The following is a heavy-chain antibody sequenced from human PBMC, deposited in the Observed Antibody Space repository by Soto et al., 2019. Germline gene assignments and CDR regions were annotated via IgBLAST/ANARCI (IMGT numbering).Heavy chain of an antibody. CDR2: ISYDGSNK. V-gene: IGHV3-30-3*01. CDR1: GFTFSSYA. D-gene: IGHD3-3*01. CDR3: ARGRFLEWLAFDY. J-gene: IGHJ4*02. Sequence: PGGSLRLSCAASGFTFSSYAMHWVRQAPGKGLEWVAVISYDGSNKYYADSVKGRFTISRDNSKNTLYLQMNSLRAEDTAVYYCARGRFLEWLAFDYWGQGTLVTVSS.